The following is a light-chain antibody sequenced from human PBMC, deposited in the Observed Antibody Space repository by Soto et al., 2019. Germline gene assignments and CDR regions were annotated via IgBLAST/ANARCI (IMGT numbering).Light chain of an antibody. Sequence: QSALTQPASVSGSPGQTIIMSCTGTSSDIGGSNSVSWYQQHPDKAPKLILFDVSHRPSKIPDRFSGSKSGNTASLTISGLQADDEADYYCSSYSTSGTLLVFGGGTKLTVL. CDR2: DVS. J-gene: IGLJ3*02. CDR3: SSYSTSGTLLV. V-gene: IGLV2-14*01. CDR1: SSDIGGSNS.